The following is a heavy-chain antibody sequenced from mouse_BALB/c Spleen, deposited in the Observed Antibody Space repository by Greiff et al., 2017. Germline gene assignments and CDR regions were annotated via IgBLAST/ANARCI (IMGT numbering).Heavy chain of an antibody. CDR3: ARWLLRAY. J-gene: IGHJ3*01. CDR2: INPSTGYT. CDR1: GYTFTSYW. Sequence: QVQLKQSGAELAKPGASVKMSCKASGYTFTSYWMHWVKQRPGQGLEWIGYINPSTGYTEYNQKFKDKATLTADKSSSTAYMQLSSLTSEDSAVYYCARWLLRAYWGQGTLVTVSA. D-gene: IGHD2-3*01. V-gene: IGHV1-7*01.